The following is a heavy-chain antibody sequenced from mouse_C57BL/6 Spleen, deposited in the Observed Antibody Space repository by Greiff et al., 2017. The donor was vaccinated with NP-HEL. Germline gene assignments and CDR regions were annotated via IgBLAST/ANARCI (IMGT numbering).Heavy chain of an antibody. CDR3: ARDEEGYDYGSSSWFAY. CDR1: GYTFTEYT. V-gene: IGHV1-62-2*01. J-gene: IGHJ3*01. CDR2: FYPGSGSI. Sequence: QVQLQQSGAELVKPGASVKLSCKASGYTFTEYTIHWVKQRSGQGLEWIGWFYPGSGSIKYNEKFKDKATLTADKSSSTVYMELSRLTSEDSAVYFCARDEEGYDYGSSSWFAYWGQGTLVTVSA. D-gene: IGHD1-1*01.